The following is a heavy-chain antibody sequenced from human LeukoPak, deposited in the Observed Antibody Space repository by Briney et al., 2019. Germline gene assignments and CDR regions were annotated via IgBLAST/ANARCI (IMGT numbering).Heavy chain of an antibody. CDR2: INAGNGNA. CDR1: GYTFMSYA. V-gene: IGHV1-3*01. Sequence: ASVKVSCKASGYTFMSYAMHWVRQAPGQRLEWMGWINAGNGNATYTQKFQDRVTFTRDTSASTAYMDLSSLRSEDTAVYYCARVSSGWHGYLDYWGQGTPVTVSS. CDR3: ARVSSGWHGYLDY. J-gene: IGHJ4*02. D-gene: IGHD6-25*01.